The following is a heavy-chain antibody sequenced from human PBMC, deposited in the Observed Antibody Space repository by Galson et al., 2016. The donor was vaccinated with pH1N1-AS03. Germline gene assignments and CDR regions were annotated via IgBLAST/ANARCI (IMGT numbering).Heavy chain of an antibody. J-gene: IGHJ4*02. V-gene: IGHV5-51*01. CDR2: TYPADSDT. CDR1: GSNFNAYW. CDR3: ARHPYSTGGGDY. D-gene: IGHD2-8*02. Sequence: QSGAEVKKSGESLKISCQTSGSNFNAYWIAWVRQMPGKDLEWMGITYPADSDTRYSPSFQGQVTISVDKSIWTAYLQWSSLKASDSAMYYCARHPYSTGGGDYWGQGTLVTVSS.